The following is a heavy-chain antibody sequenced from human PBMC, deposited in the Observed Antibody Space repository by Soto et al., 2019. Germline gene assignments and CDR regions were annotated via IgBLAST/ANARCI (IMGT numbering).Heavy chain of an antibody. CDR3: AGHNVSGTYIYFDY. D-gene: IGHD3-10*01. Sequence: EVQLVESGGDLVQPGGSLRLSCAASGFTFSNYWMHWVRQAPGKKLEYVSGISTHGGSTYYANSVKGRFTISRDNSRNTWYLQMGSLILKNMAFYYVAGHNVSGTYIYFDYGGQEPWSPSPQ. J-gene: IGHJ4*01. CDR2: ISTHGGST. V-gene: IGHV3-64*01. CDR1: GFTFSNYW.